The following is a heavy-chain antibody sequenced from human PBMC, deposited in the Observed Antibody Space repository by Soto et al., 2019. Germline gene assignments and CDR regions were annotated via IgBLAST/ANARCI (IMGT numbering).Heavy chain of an antibody. J-gene: IGHJ4*02. CDR1: GFTFSASS. V-gene: IGHV3-73*01. CDR3: AIEGAGFGY. D-gene: IGHD1-26*01. CDR2: IRSKANNYAT. Sequence: EFQLVESGGGLVQPGGSVRLSCAASGFTFSASSMHWVRQAAGKGLEWLGRIRSKANNYATVYSEVLKGRSIISRGDSQDTMFLEMNNLRTVDTAMYYCAIEGAGFGYWGQGTLVTVSS.